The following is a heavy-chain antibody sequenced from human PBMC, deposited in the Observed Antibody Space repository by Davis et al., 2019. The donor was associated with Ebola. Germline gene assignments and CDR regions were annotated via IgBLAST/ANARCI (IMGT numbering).Heavy chain of an antibody. CDR1: RYTFTGYY. CDR2: INPTTGGT. CDR3: ARRAYYYGSGSYRYGMDV. D-gene: IGHD3-10*01. Sequence: ASVPVSCKASRYTFTGYYMHWVRQPPGQGLEWMGWINPTTGGTNYAQKFQGWVTMTRDTSISTAYMELSRLRSDDTAVYYCARRAYYYGSGSYRYGMDVWGQGTTVTVSS. V-gene: IGHV1-2*04. J-gene: IGHJ6*02.